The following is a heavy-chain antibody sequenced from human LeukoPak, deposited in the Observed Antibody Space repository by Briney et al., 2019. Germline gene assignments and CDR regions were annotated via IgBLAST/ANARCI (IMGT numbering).Heavy chain of an antibody. CDR2: IEQDGSEK. J-gene: IGHJ4*02. V-gene: IGHV3-7*01. CDR3: ARLMTAVSNFDY. D-gene: IGHD4-17*01. Sequence: GGSLRLSCEASGFTFSSYFVTWVRQAPGKGLEWVANIEQDGSEKWYVDSVKGRFTISRDNAKNSLYLQMNSLRAEDTAVYYCARLMTAVSNFDYWGQGILVTVSS. CDR1: GFTFSSYF.